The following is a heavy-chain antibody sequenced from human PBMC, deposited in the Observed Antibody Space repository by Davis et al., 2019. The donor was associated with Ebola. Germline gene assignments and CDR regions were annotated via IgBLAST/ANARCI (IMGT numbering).Heavy chain of an antibody. Sequence: MPGGSLRLSCTVSGGSISSYYWSWIRQSPGKGPEWVGSIYYSANTNYNPSLNSRVTISVDTSKQQFSLKLSSVTTADTAVYFCARRIVGEEVFDSWGQGTLVTVSS. CDR2: IYYSANT. V-gene: IGHV4-59*01. CDR1: GGSISSYY. CDR3: ARRIVGEEVFDS. J-gene: IGHJ4*02. D-gene: IGHD1-26*01.